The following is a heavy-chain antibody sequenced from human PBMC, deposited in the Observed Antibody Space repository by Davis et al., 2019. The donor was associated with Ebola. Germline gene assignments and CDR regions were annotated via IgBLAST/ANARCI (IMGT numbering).Heavy chain of an antibody. Sequence: SVKVSCKASGYTFTSYDINWVRQAPGQGLEWMGGIIPIFGTANYAQKFQGRVTITADESTSTAYMELSSLRSEDTAVYYCASGSGDFGVVTYYYYGMDVWGQGTTVTVSS. CDR3: ASGSGDFGVVTYYYYGMDV. D-gene: IGHD3-3*01. V-gene: IGHV1-69*13. CDR1: GYTFTSYD. J-gene: IGHJ6*02. CDR2: IIPIFGTA.